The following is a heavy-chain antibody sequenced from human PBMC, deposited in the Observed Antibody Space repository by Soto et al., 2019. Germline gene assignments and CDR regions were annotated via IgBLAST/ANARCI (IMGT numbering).Heavy chain of an antibody. CDR1: GDSVTSYW. J-gene: IGHJ6*02. Sequence: PGEALKISCKGSGDSVTSYWSGWVRQMPGKGLEWMGIIYPGDSDTRYSPSFQGQVTISADKSISTAYLQWSSLKASDTAIYYCARTAAAGKYYYGVDVWGQGTTVTVSS. CDR3: ARTAAAGKYYYGVDV. CDR2: IYPGDSDT. V-gene: IGHV5-51*01. D-gene: IGHD6-13*01.